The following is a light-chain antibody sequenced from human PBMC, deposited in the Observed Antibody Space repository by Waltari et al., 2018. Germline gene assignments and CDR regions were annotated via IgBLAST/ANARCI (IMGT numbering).Light chain of an antibody. V-gene: IGLV2-14*03. Sequence: QSALTQPASVSGSPGQSITISCTGTSSDIGRYYYVSWYQHHPGKAPKLIIFDVNERPSGVSNRFSGYKSGNAASLTISGLQAEDEAHYYCSSYTTTSTYVFGTGTKVTVL. CDR3: SSYTTTSTYV. CDR1: SSDIGRYYY. J-gene: IGLJ1*01. CDR2: DVN.